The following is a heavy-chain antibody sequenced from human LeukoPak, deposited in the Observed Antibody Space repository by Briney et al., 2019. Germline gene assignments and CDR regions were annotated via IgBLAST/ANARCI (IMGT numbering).Heavy chain of an antibody. J-gene: IGHJ4*02. Sequence: GGSLRLSCAASGFTFSSHVMSWVRQAPGKGLEWVSGITSSGGSTYNADSVMGRFTISRDKSKDTLYLQMNSLRAEDTAVYYCAKRVTVTTKYFDSWGQGTLVTVSS. CDR1: GFTFSSHV. CDR3: AKRVTVTTKYFDS. CDR2: ITSSGGST. D-gene: IGHD4-17*01. V-gene: IGHV3-23*01.